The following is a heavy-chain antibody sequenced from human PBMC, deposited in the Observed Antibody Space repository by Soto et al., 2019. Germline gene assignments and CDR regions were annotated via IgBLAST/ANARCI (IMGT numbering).Heavy chain of an antibody. J-gene: IGHJ4*02. CDR2: ISYDGSNE. CDR1: GFSFSSYG. Sequence: QVQLVESGGGVVQPGRFLRLSCAASGFSFSSYGMHWVRQAPGKGLEWVAVISYDGSNEHYADSVKGRFTISRDNSKDTVYLQMNSLRAEDTAVYYCAKDTYYYDSSGYYIFDYWGLGTLVTVSS. CDR3: AKDTYYYDSSGYYIFDY. V-gene: IGHV3-30*18. D-gene: IGHD3-22*01.